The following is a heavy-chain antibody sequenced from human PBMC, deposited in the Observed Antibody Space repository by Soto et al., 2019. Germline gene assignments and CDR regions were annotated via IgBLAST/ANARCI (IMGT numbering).Heavy chain of an antibody. CDR3: AKDRPRSSYFDY. Sequence: RGSLRLSCAASGFTFSSYGMHWVRQAPGKGLEWVAVISYDGSNKYYADSVKGRFTISRDNSKNTLYLQMNSLRAEDTAVYYCAKDRPRSSYFDYWGQGTLVTVSS. V-gene: IGHV3-30*18. CDR1: GFTFSSYG. D-gene: IGHD2-15*01. CDR2: ISYDGSNK. J-gene: IGHJ4*02.